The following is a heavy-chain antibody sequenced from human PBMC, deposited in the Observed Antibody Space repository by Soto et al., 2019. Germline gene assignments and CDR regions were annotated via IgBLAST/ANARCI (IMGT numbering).Heavy chain of an antibody. CDR3: ARLLTEGATFREDAFDL. J-gene: IGHJ3*01. Sequence: QIQLVQSGGDVKTPGASVKVSCTTSRYTFTSHGIAWVRQAPGQGLEWMGWISTFNGKTDYAQKFQGRFTMTADTITRTVAMELRSLRSDDTAVYYCARLLTEGATFREDAFDLWGQGTKVTVSS. CDR1: RYTFTSHG. CDR2: ISTFNGKT. D-gene: IGHD3-9*01. V-gene: IGHV1-18*01.